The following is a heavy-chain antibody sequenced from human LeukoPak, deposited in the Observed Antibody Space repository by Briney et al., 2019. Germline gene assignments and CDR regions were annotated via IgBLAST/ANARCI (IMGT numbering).Heavy chain of an antibody. V-gene: IGHV1-2*02. CDR1: GYTFTAYY. Sequence: ASVEVSCKASGYTFTAYYIHWVRQAPGQGLEWMGWINPNSGGTNYAQKIQGRVTMTRDTSINTAYMELSRLRSDDTAVYYCARGERDGDLDSWGQGTLVTVSS. CDR2: INPNSGGT. D-gene: IGHD4-17*01. CDR3: ARGERDGDLDS. J-gene: IGHJ4*02.